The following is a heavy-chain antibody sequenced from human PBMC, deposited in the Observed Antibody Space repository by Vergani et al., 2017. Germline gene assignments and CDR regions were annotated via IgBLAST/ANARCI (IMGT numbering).Heavy chain of an antibody. CDR1: GFTFDDYA. CDR3: AKDYGDYSDAFDI. Sequence: EMQLVESGGGLVQPGRSLRLSCAASGFTFDDYAMHWVRQAPGKGLEWVSGISWNSGSTYYADSVKGRFTISRDNSKNTLYLQMNSLRAEDTAVYYCAKDYGDYSDAFDIWGQGTMVTVSS. J-gene: IGHJ3*02. CDR2: ISWNSGST. D-gene: IGHD4-17*01. V-gene: IGHV3-9*01.